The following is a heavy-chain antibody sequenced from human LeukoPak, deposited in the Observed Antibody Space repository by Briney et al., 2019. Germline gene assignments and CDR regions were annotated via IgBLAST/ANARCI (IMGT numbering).Heavy chain of an antibody. CDR2: IRYDGSNK. V-gene: IGHV3-30*02. D-gene: IGHD2-21*01. CDR1: GFTFSSYG. J-gene: IGHJ6*03. Sequence: PGGSLRLSCAASGFTFSSYGMHWVRQAPGKGLEWVAFIRYDGSNKYYADTVKGRFTISRDNSKNTLYLQMNSLRAEDTAVYYCANSYSPRYYYYMDVWGKGTTVTVSS. CDR3: ANSYSPRYYYYMDV.